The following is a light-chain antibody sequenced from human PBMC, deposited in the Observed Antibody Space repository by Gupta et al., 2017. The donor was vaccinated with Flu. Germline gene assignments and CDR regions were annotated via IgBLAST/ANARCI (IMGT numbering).Light chain of an antibody. J-gene: IGLJ3*02. CDR3: QVWDSSSDHPV. Sequence: SNVLPNPPSVSWPQAQLATLALGGNNIGSKSVHWYQQKPVKAPVLVVYDDSDRPSGIPERFSGSNSGNTATLTISRVEAGDEADYYCQVWDSSSDHPVFGGGTKLTVL. CDR1: NIGSKS. CDR2: DDS. V-gene: IGLV3-21*02.